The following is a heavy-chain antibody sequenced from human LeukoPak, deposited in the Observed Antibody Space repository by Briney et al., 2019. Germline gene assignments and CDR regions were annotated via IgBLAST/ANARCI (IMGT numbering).Heavy chain of an antibody. D-gene: IGHD3-16*01. V-gene: IGHV3-74*03. Sequence: GGSLRLSCAASGFTFSRYWMQWVRQAPGKGLVWVSHINSDGSSTTYADSVKGRFTTSRDNAKNTLYLQMNGLRDEDTAVYYCVRENFGVDYWGQGTLVTVSS. CDR1: GFTFSRYW. CDR3: VRENFGVDY. J-gene: IGHJ4*02. CDR2: INSDGSST.